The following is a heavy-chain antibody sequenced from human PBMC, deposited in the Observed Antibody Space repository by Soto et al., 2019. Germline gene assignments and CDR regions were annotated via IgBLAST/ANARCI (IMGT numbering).Heavy chain of an antibody. CDR3: ARDWKYQLLYLNYYYGMDV. CDR1: GFTVSSYA. CDR2: ISYDGSNK. J-gene: IGHJ6*02. Sequence: GSLRLSCAASGFTVSSYAMHWVRQAPGKGLEWVAVISYDGSNKYYADSVKGRFTISRDNSKNTLYLQMNSLRAEDTAVYYCARDWKYQLLYLNYYYGMDVWGQGTTVTVSS. V-gene: IGHV3-30-3*01. D-gene: IGHD2-2*02.